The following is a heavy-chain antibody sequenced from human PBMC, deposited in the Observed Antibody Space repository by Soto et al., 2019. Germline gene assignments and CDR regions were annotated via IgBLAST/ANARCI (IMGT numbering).Heavy chain of an antibody. Sequence: EVQLLESGGGLVQPGGSLRLSCAASGFTFSSYAMSWVRQAPGKGLEWVSAISGSGGSTYYADSVKGRFTISRANSKNTLYLQMNSLRAEDTAVYYCAKDRAYYDFWSGYYIGYWGQGTLVTVSS. D-gene: IGHD3-3*01. CDR1: GFTFSSYA. J-gene: IGHJ4*02. CDR2: ISGSGGST. CDR3: AKDRAYYDFWSGYYIGY. V-gene: IGHV3-23*01.